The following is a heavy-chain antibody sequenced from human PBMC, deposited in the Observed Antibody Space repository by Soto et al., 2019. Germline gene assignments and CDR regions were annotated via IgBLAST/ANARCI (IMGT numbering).Heavy chain of an antibody. V-gene: IGHV2-5*02. J-gene: IGHJ4*02. Sequence: QITVKESGLTLVKPTQTLTLTCTFSGFSLSTNGMGVGWIRQSPGKALEWLALIYWDDDKRYSPSLRSRFTITQDTSKNQVALKMPNMYPLDTATYYCARLTRGVYDLDRLWEKFDYWGQGTPVTVSS. CDR2: IYWDDDK. D-gene: IGHD5-12*01. CDR1: GFSLSTNGMG. CDR3: ARLTRGVYDLDRLWEKFDY.